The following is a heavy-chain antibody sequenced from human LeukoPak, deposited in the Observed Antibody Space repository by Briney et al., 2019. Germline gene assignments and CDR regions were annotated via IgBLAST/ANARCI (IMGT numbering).Heavy chain of an antibody. Sequence: QTSETLSLTCTVSGGSISSSSYYWGWIRQPPGKGLEWIGSIYYSGSTYYNPSLKSRVTISVDTSKDQFSLKLSSVTAADTAVYYCARLEGLSGNWFDPWGQGTLVTVSS. CDR1: GGSISSSSYY. D-gene: IGHD3-10*01. CDR2: IYYSGST. V-gene: IGHV4-39*01. CDR3: ARLEGLSGNWFDP. J-gene: IGHJ5*02.